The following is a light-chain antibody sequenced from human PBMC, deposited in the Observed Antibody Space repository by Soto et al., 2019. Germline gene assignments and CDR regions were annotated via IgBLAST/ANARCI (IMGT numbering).Light chain of an antibody. J-gene: IGKJ1*01. CDR3: QQYNDWPGKT. Sequence: EIVVTQSPSTLSVSPGGRASLSCRASQSISDTLAWYQQKPGQAPRLLIYSASSRATGIADRFSGSGSGTEFTLTISSLQSEDFAVYYCQQYNDWPGKTFGQGTKVDIK. CDR1: QSISDT. CDR2: SAS. V-gene: IGKV3-15*01.